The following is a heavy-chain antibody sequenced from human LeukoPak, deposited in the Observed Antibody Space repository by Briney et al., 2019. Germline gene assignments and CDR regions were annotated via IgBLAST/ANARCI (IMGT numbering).Heavy chain of an antibody. CDR3: ARDPGALITMTINNWFDP. Sequence: SETLSLTCTVSGGPISSTTYYWGWIRQTPGKGLEWIGSIYYTGSTYSNPSLRSRVTISIDTSKNQFSLNLSSVTAADTAVYYCARDPGALITMTINNWFDPWGQGTLVTVSS. CDR1: GGPISSTTYY. D-gene: IGHD3-22*01. V-gene: IGHV4-39*07. J-gene: IGHJ5*02. CDR2: IYYTGST.